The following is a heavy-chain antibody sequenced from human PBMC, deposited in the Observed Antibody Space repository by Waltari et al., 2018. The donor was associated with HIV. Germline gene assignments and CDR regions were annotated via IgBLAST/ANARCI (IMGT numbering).Heavy chain of an antibody. CDR2: ISSSSFNI. CDR3: ARDTLNFFFGLDL. J-gene: IGHJ6*02. V-gene: IGHV3-21*05. Sequence: EEQLVESGGGLVNPGGSLRLSCEASGFSFGDYAMNWVRQAPGKGLEWIAYISSSSFNIKYADSVRGRFTISGDNTQNSLSLQMNNLIDEDTADYFCARDTLNFFFGLDLWGHGTPVTVSS. CDR1: GFSFGDYA.